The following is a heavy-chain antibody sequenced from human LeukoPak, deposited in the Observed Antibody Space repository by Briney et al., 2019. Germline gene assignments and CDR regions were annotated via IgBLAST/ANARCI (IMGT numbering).Heavy chain of an antibody. J-gene: IGHJ3*02. CDR1: GYTFITYG. CDR2: TSAYNGDT. D-gene: IGHD2-21*01. Sequence: GASVKVSCKASGYTFITYGISWVRQTPGQGLEWLGWTSAYNGDTNYAQKIRGRVTMTTDTSTNTAYMELRSLRSDDTAVYYCARDLQHCGGDCFDDTFDIWGQGTVVTVSS. V-gene: IGHV1-18*01. CDR3: ARDLQHCGGDCFDDTFDI.